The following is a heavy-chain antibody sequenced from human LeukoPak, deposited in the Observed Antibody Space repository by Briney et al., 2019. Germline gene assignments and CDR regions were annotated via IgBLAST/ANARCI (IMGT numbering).Heavy chain of an antibody. D-gene: IGHD6-19*01. J-gene: IGHJ4*02. Sequence: PSETLSLTCTVSGYSISSGYYWGWIRQPPGKGLEWIGSIYHSGSTYYNPSLKSRVTISVDASKNQFSLKLSSVTAADTAVYYCARVRSYSSGWFDYWGQGTLVTVSS. V-gene: IGHV4-38-2*02. CDR3: ARVRSYSSGWFDY. CDR2: IYHSGST. CDR1: GYSISSGYY.